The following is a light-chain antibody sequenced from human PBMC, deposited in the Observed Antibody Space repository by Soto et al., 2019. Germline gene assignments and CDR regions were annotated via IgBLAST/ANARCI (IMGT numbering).Light chain of an antibody. J-gene: IGLJ1*01. Sequence: QSALTQPAYVSGSPGQSITISCTGTSSDVGGYNYVSWYQQHPGKAPKLMIYEVSNRPSGISNHLSGSKSGNTGSLTISGLQAEDEADYYCSSYTSSSIDDVFGTGTKLTVL. V-gene: IGLV2-14*01. CDR2: EVS. CDR3: SSYTSSSIDDV. CDR1: SSDVGGYNY.